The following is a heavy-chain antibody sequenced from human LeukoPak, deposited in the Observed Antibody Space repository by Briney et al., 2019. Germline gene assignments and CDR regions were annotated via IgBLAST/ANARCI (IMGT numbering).Heavy chain of an antibody. D-gene: IGHD6-6*01. V-gene: IGHV4-61*05. Sequence: SGTLSLTCTVSGGSISSSSYYWGWIRQPPGKGLEWVGYIYYSGSTNYNPSLKSRVTISVDTSKNQFSLKLSSVTAADTAVYYCARAQLAPLYYFDYWGQGTLVTVSS. J-gene: IGHJ4*02. CDR2: IYYSGST. CDR3: ARAQLAPLYYFDY. CDR1: GGSISSSSYY.